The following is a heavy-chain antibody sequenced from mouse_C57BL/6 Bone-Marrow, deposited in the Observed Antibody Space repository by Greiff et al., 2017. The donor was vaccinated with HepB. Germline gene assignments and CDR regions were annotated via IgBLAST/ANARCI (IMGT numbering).Heavy chain of an antibody. CDR1: GFTFTDYG. V-gene: IGHV5-17*01. CDR2: ISSGSSTI. D-gene: IGHD2-5*01. Sequence: EVQGVESGGGLVKPGGSLKLSCAASGFTFTDYGMHWVSPAPEKGLEWVAYISSGSSTIYYAHKVKGRFTIAKDTAENTLFLQMTRLRSEDAAMYYCTTYSNYDYYAIDYWGQGTTVTVSS. J-gene: IGHJ4*01. CDR3: TTYSNYDYYAIDY.